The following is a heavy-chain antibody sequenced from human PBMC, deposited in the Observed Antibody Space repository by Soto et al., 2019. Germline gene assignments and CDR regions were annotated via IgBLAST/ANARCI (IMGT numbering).Heavy chain of an antibody. CDR3: AREPDFSIGLTDY. CDR2: INSDGTTT. Sequence: EVQLVESGGGLVQPGGSLRLSCSASGFSFSRYWMHWVRQVPGKGLQWVSRINSDGTTTDYGDSVKGPFTVSRDNDKSTLYLQINSLRVEDTSGYYCAREPDFSIGLTDYWGQGTLVTVSS. CDR1: GFSFSRYW. D-gene: IGHD4-4*01. V-gene: IGHV3-74*01. J-gene: IGHJ4*02.